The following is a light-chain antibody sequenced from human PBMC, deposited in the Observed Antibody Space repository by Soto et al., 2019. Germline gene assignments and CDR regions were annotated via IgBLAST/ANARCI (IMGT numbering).Light chain of an antibody. CDR1: QSISSN. CDR2: GAS. J-gene: IGKJ4*01. V-gene: IGKV3-15*01. Sequence: ETVMTQSPATLSVSPGERATLSCRASQSISSNLAWNQQKPGQAPRLLIYGASTRATGIPARFTGSGSGTEFTLTISSLQSEGCAVYYCQRYNNWPLTFGGGNKVDVK. CDR3: QRYNNWPLT.